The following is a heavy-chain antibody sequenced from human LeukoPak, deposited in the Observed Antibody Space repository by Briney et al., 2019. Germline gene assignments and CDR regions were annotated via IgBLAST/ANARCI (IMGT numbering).Heavy chain of an antibody. J-gene: IGHJ4*02. Sequence: GGSLRLSCAASGFTFSTYGIHWVRQAPGKGLEWVSAISGSGGSTYYADSVKGRFTISRDNSKNTLYLQMNSLRAEDTAVYYCAKRLWFGEFDFDYWGQGTLVTVSS. CDR3: AKRLWFGEFDFDY. D-gene: IGHD3-10*01. CDR2: ISGSGGST. V-gene: IGHV3-23*01. CDR1: GFTFSTYG.